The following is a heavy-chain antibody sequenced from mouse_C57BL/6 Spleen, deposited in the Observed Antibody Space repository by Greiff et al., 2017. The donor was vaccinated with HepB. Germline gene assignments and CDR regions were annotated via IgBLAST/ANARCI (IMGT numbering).Heavy chain of an antibody. V-gene: IGHV1-82*01. D-gene: IGHD1-1*01. J-gene: IGHJ2*01. CDR2: IYPGDGDT. CDR3: AKEGITTVVANFDY. CDR1: GYAFSSSW. Sequence: VQRVESGPELVKPGASVKISCKASGYAFSSSWMNWVKQRPGKGLEWIGRIYPGDGDTNYNGKFKGKATLTADKSSSTAYMQLSSLTSEDSAVYFCAKEGITTVVANFDYWGQGTTLTVSS.